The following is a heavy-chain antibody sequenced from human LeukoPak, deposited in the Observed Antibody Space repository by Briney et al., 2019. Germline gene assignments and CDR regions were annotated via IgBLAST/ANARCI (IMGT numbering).Heavy chain of an antibody. Sequence: GESLKISCKGSGYSFTSYWIGWGRQMPGKGLGWMGIIYPGESDTRYSPSFQGQVTISADKSISTAYLQWISLKASDTAMYYRARHDRGECSGGSCYYYFDYWGQGTLVTVSS. CDR3: ARHDRGECSGGSCYYYFDY. D-gene: IGHD2-15*01. V-gene: IGHV5-51*01. J-gene: IGHJ4*02. CDR1: GYSFTSYW. CDR2: IYPGESDT.